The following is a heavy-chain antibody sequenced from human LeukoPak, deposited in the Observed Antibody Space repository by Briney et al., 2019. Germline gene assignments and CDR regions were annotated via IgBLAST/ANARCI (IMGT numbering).Heavy chain of an antibody. V-gene: IGHV3-74*01. CDR2: INSDGSST. CDR1: GFTFSSYA. Sequence: GGSLRLSCAASGFTFSSYAMSWVRQAPGKGLVWVSRINSDGSSTNYADSVKGRFTISRDNTKNTLYLQMNSLRAEDTAVYYCAREGYYDSSGYLYWFDPWGQGTLVTVSS. CDR3: AREGYYDSSGYLYWFDP. D-gene: IGHD3-22*01. J-gene: IGHJ5*02.